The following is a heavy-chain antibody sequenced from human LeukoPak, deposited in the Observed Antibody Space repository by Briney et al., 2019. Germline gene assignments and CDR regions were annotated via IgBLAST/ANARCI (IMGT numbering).Heavy chain of an antibody. D-gene: IGHD5-24*01. J-gene: IGHJ3*02. Sequence: GGSLRLSCAASGFTFSSYAMSWVRQAPGKGLEWVSTINGGGDSTNHADSVKGRFTISRDNSKNTLYLQMNSLRAEDTAVYYCAKRDGYKSGAVDIWGQGTMVTVSS. CDR3: AKRDGYKSGAVDI. V-gene: IGHV3-23*01. CDR2: INGGGDST. CDR1: GFTFSSYA.